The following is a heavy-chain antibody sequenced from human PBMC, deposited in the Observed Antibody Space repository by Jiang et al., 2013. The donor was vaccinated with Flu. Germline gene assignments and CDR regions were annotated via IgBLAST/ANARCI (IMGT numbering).Heavy chain of an antibody. V-gene: IGHV4-59*08. CDR2: IYYSGST. CDR1: SGSISSYY. J-gene: IGHJ5*02. D-gene: IGHD2-2*01. Sequence: SLTCTVSSGSISSYYWSWIRQPPGKGLEWIGYIYYSGSTNYNPSLKSRVTISVDTSKNQFSLKLSSVTAADTAVYYCARHSGDIVVVPATDGGWFDPWGQGTLVTVSS. CDR3: ARHSGDIVVVPATDGGWFDP.